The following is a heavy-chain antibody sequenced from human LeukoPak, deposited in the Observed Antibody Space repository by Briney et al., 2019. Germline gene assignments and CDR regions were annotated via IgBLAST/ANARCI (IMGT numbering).Heavy chain of an antibody. CDR3: ANRDGVY. CDR1: GDSISSNY. Sequence: SETLSLTCSVSGDSISSNYWTWIRQTPGKGLEWIGHFYYSGSTNYNPSLKSRVTISADTFKNQFSLKLTSVTAADTAVYYCANRDGVYWGQGTLVTVSS. J-gene: IGHJ4*02. CDR2: FYYSGST. D-gene: IGHD3-3*01. V-gene: IGHV4-59*01.